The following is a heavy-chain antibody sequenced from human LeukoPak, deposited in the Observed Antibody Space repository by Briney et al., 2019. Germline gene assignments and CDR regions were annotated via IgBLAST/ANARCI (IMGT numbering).Heavy chain of an antibody. J-gene: IGHJ6*03. Sequence: SETLSLTCTVSGGSISSHYWSWIRQPPGKGLEWIGYIYYSGSTNYNPSLKSRVTISVDTSKNQFSLKLSSVTAADTAVYYCARVSADACTNGVCYYYYYMDVWGKGTTVTVSS. CDR3: ARVSADACTNGVCYYYYYMDV. V-gene: IGHV4-59*11. CDR1: GGSISSHY. D-gene: IGHD2-8*01. CDR2: IYYSGST.